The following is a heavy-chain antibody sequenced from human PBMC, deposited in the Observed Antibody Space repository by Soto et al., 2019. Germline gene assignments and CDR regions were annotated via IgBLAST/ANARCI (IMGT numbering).Heavy chain of an antibody. CDR3: ARGNYDILTGTHYFDY. CDR1: GGSISSGGYS. J-gene: IGHJ4*02. Sequence: PSETLSLTCAVSGGSISSGGYSWSWIRQPPGKGLEWIGYIYHSGSTYYNPSLKSRVTISVDRSKNQFSLKLSSVTAADTAVYYCARGNYDILTGTHYFDYWGQGTLVTVSS. D-gene: IGHD3-9*01. CDR2: IYHSGST. V-gene: IGHV4-30-2*01.